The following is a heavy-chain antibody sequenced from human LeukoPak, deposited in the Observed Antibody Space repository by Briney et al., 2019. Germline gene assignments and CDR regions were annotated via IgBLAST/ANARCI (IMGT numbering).Heavy chain of an antibody. V-gene: IGHV4-4*09. Sequence: SETLSLTCTVSGGSISSYYWSWIRQPPGKGLEWIGYIYTSGSTNYNPSLKSRVTISVDTSKNQFSLKLSSVTAADTAVYYCASLHSGSYRFPFDYWGQGTLVTVSS. CDR3: ASLHSGSYRFPFDY. D-gene: IGHD1-26*01. J-gene: IGHJ4*02. CDR1: GGSISSYY. CDR2: IYTSGST.